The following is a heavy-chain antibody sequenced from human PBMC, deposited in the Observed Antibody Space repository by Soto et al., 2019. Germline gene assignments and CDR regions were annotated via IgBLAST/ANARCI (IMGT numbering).Heavy chain of an antibody. CDR3: ARKYAVAGTPNYYYYGMDV. D-gene: IGHD6-19*01. Sequence: ASVKVSCKASGYTFTSYDINWVRQATGQGLEWMGWMNASNGNTKYSQKFQGRVTITRDTSASTAYMELSSLRSEDTAVYYCARKYAVAGTPNYYYYGMDVWGQGTTVTVSS. V-gene: IGHV1-3*01. CDR1: GYTFTSYD. CDR2: MNASNGNT. J-gene: IGHJ6*02.